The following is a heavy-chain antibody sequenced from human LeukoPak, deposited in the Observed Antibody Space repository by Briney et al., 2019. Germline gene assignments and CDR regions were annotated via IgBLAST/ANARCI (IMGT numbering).Heavy chain of an antibody. CDR1: GFTFTAYW. CDR3: ARGLYGDPPGFDY. J-gene: IGHJ4*02. CDR2: TDADGRNT. D-gene: IGHD4-17*01. V-gene: IGHV3-74*01. Sequence: GALRLSCAASGFTFTAYWMHWVRQAPGKGLVWVSRTDADGRNTNYADSVKGRFTISRDNAKNTLYLQMNSLTVEDTALYYCARGLYGDPPGFDYWGQGSLVTVSS.